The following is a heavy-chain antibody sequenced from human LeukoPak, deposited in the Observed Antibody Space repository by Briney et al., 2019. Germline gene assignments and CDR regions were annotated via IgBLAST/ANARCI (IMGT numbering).Heavy chain of an antibody. V-gene: IGHV3-20*04. J-gene: IGHJ4*02. CDR1: GFIFDDFG. CDR3: TRDETGIDY. CDR2: INWNGDIT. Sequence: GGSLRLSCAASGFIFDDFGMTWVRQAPGKGLEWVSSINWNGDITPYADSVKGRFTISRDNAKNALYLQMNSLRPEDTALYFRTRDETGIDYWGQGTLVTVSS. D-gene: IGHD1-1*01.